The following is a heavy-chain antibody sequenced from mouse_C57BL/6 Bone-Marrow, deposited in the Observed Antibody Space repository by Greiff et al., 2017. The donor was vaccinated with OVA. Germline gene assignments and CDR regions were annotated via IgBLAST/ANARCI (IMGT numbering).Heavy chain of an antibody. V-gene: IGHV14-1*01. J-gene: IGHJ2*01. CDR2: IDPEDGDT. CDR1: GFNITDYY. Sequence: EVQLQQSGAELVRPGASVKLSCTASGFNITDYYMPWVKQRPEQGLEWIGMIDPEDGDTEYAPMFQGKATMTADTSSHTAYMQLSSLTSEDTAVYYCNTSGYLPFDYGGQGKTPTVSA. D-gene: IGHD2-2*01. CDR3: NTSGYLPFDY.